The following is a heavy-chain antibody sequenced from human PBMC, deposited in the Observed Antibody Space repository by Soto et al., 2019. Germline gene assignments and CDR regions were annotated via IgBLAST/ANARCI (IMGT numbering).Heavy chain of an antibody. V-gene: IGHV1-46*01. J-gene: IGHJ3*02. CDR1: GYGFTSYY. CDR3: AREPPAFDI. CDR2: INPSGGST. Sequence: ASVQVSCEASGYGFTSYYMWWLRQAPGQGLEWMGIINPSGGSTSYAQKFQGRVTMTRDTSTSTVYMELSSLRSEDTAVDYCAREPPAFDIWGHGTTVTVSS.